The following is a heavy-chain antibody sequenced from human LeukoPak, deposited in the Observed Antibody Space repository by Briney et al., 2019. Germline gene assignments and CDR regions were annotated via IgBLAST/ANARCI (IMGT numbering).Heavy chain of an antibody. CDR3: ATSMGGGNIDY. D-gene: IGHD3-16*01. CDR1: GFTFSSYA. Sequence: GGSLRLSCAASGFTFSSYAMSWVRQAPGKGLEWVSAISGSGGSTYYADSVKGRFTISRDNSKNTLYLQLNSLRADDTAVYYCATSMGGGNIDYWGQGALVTVSS. J-gene: IGHJ4*02. CDR2: ISGSGGST. V-gene: IGHV3-23*01.